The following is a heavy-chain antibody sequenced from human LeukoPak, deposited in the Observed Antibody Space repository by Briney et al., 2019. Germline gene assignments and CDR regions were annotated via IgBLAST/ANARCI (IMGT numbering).Heavy chain of an antibody. CDR1: GFTFSEYG. Sequence: PGGSLRLSCAASGFTFSEYGMHWVRQAPGKGLEWVAVIWYDGSNKYYADSVKGRFTISRDNSRNMLYLQMNSLRAEDTAVYYCVRELPPVVQYYFDYWGPGTLVTASS. V-gene: IGHV3-33*01. J-gene: IGHJ4*02. CDR2: IWYDGSNK. CDR3: VRELPPVVQYYFDY. D-gene: IGHD3-22*01.